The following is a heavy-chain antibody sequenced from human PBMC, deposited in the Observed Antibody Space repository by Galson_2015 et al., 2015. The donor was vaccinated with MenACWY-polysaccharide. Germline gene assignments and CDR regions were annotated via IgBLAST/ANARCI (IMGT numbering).Heavy chain of an antibody. D-gene: IGHD6-19*01. CDR1: GFTFSSYW. V-gene: IGHV3-74*01. J-gene: IGHJ3*02. CDR3: VREGENAVAGTLDI. Sequence: SLRLSCAASGFTFSSYWMNWVRQAPGKGLVWVSRINSDGSTSYADSVKGRFTMSRDNAKNTVYLQMNSLRAEDTAVYYCVREGENAVAGTLDIWAKGQWSPSPQ. CDR2: INSDGST.